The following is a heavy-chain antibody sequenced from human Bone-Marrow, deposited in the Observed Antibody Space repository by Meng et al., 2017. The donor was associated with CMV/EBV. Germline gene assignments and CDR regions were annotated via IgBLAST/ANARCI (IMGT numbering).Heavy chain of an antibody. Sequence: VSGGSICSGDYYWSWIRQPPGKGLEWIGYIYYSGSTYYNPSLKSRVTISVDTSKNQFSLKLSSVTAADTAVYYCARGTTPSTVTTNWGQGTLVTVSS. J-gene: IGHJ4*02. CDR2: IYYSGST. D-gene: IGHD4-11*01. CDR1: GGSICSGDYY. CDR3: ARGTTPSTVTTN. V-gene: IGHV4-30-4*08.